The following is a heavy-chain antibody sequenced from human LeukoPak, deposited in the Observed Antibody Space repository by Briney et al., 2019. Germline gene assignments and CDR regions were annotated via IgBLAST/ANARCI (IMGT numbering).Heavy chain of an antibody. D-gene: IGHD3-10*01. Sequence: SETLSLTCTVSGGSISGYYWSWIRQSPGKGLEWIGYIHDSGGTNSNPSLKGRVTISLDTSKNQFSLKLNSVTAADTAVYHCARSPFKLGESTFDHWGQGSLVTVSS. CDR2: IHDSGGT. J-gene: IGHJ4*02. V-gene: IGHV4-59*01. CDR3: ARSPFKLGESTFDH. CDR1: GGSISGYY.